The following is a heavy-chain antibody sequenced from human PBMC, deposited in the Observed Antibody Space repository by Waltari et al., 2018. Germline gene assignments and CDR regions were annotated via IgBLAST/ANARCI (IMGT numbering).Heavy chain of an antibody. J-gene: IGHJ3*02. Sequence: VQLQESGPGLVKPSETLSLRCTVSGDSIRSHFRIWIRQAPGKGLEWIWHMYFSGTKDYNPSLKRRVAISIDTSKNHFSLNLRSVTAADTAIYYCARLPRGSVIIGAFDIWGQGTQVTVSS. D-gene: IGHD3-22*01. CDR3: ARLPRGSVIIGAFDI. CDR2: MYFSGTK. V-gene: IGHV4-59*11. CDR1: GDSIRSHF.